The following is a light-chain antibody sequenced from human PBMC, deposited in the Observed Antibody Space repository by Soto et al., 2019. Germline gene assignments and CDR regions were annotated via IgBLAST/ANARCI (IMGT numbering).Light chain of an antibody. V-gene: IGKV4-1*01. CDR2: WAS. J-gene: IGKJ4*01. CDR3: QQYYRIPLT. CDR1: QSVLYSSSNRNC. Sequence: DIVMTQSPDSLAVSLGERATINCKSSQSVLYSSSNRNCLAWYQRKPGQPPKLLISWASTRESGVPDRFSGSGSGTDFTLTISSLQAEDVAVYYCQQYYRIPLTFGGGTKVEIK.